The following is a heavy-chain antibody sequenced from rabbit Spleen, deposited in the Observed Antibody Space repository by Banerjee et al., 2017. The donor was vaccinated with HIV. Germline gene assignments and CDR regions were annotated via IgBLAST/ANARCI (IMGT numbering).Heavy chain of an antibody. J-gene: IGHJ6*01. CDR3: ARDTSTSFSSYGMDL. D-gene: IGHD1-1*01. Sequence: QSLEESGGDLVKPGASLTLTCTASGVSFSGDSYMCWVRQAPGKGLEWIACIDTGSSGFTYFASWAKGRFPISRTSSTTVTLQMTSLTAADTATYFCARDTSTSFSSYGMDLWGPGTLVTVS. V-gene: IGHV1S40*01. CDR2: IDTGSSGFT. CDR1: GVSFSGDSY.